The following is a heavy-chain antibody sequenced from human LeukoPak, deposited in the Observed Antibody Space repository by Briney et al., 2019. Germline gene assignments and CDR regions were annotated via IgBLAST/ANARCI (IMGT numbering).Heavy chain of an antibody. J-gene: IGHJ4*02. D-gene: IGHD3-16*02. CDR3: ARGGYSYGSQYYFDY. V-gene: IGHV3-53*01. CDR1: GFTVSRNY. CDR2: IYSGGTT. Sequence: GGSLRLSCAASGFTVSRNYMSWVRQAPGRGLEWVSVIYSGGTTYYADSVEGRFTISRDISKNTLYLQMNSLTAEGTAVYFCARGGYSYGSQYYFDYWGQGTLVTVFS.